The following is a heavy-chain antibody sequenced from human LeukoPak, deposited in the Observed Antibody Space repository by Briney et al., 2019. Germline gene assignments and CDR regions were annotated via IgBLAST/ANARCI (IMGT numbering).Heavy chain of an antibody. CDR1: GFTFSSYA. CDR3: AKPHSSGWYYFDS. Sequence: GGSLRLSCAASGFTFSSYAMHWVRQAPGKGLEWVAVISYDGSIKYYADSVKGRFTISRDNSKNTLYLQMNSLRAEDTAIYYCAKPHSSGWYYFDSWGLETLVTVSS. J-gene: IGHJ4*02. CDR2: ISYDGSIK. V-gene: IGHV3-30-3*02. D-gene: IGHD6-19*01.